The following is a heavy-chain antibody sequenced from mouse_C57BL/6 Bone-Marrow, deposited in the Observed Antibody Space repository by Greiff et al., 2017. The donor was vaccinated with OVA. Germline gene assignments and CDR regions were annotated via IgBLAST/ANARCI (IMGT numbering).Heavy chain of an antibody. CDR3: ANSYGNYGYFDY. J-gene: IGHJ2*01. CDR2: IYPRSGNT. Sequence: QVHVKQSGAELARPGASVKLSCKASGYTFTSYGISWVKQRTGQGLEWIGEIYPRSGNTYYNEKFKGKATLTADKSSSTAYMELRSLTSEDSAVYFCANSYGNYGYFDYWGQGTTLTVSS. V-gene: IGHV1-81*01. CDR1: GYTFTSYG. D-gene: IGHD2-1*01.